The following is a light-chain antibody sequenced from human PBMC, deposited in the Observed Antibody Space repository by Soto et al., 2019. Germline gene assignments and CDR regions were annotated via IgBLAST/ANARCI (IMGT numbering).Light chain of an antibody. J-gene: IGKJ2*01. CDR1: QAIRKY. CDR2: AAS. Sequence: AIQMTQSPSSLSASVGDRVTITCRASQAIRKYLGWYQQRPGKAPKLLIYAASTLQSGVPSRFSGSGSGTDFTLTISRLQPEDFSTYYCLQDYNSPYTFGQGTKLEIK. V-gene: IGKV1-6*01. CDR3: LQDYNSPYT.